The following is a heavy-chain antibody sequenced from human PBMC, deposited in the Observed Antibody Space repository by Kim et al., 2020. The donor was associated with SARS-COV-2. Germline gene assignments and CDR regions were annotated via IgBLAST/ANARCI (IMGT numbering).Heavy chain of an antibody. Sequence: GESLKISCKGSGYSFTSYWIGWVRQMPGKGLEWMGIIYPGDSDTRYSPSFQGQVTISADKSISTAYLQWSSLKASDTAMYYCARSLPHRDVIAAADKRAYYYYYGMDVWGQGTTVTVSS. J-gene: IGHJ6*02. CDR3: ARSLPHRDVIAAADKRAYYYYYGMDV. CDR2: IYPGDSDT. CDR1: GYSFTSYW. D-gene: IGHD6-13*01. V-gene: IGHV5-51*01.